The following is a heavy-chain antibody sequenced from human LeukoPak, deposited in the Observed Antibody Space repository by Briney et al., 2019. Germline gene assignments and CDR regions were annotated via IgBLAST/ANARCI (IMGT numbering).Heavy chain of an antibody. J-gene: IGHJ6*02. CDR2: IYHSGST. V-gene: IGHV4-30-2*01. D-gene: IGHD3-10*01. CDR3: ARAFTMIRGYYYYGMDV. Sequence: SQTLSLTCAVSGGSISSGGYSWSWIRQPPGKGLEWIGYIYHSGSTYYNPSLKSRVTISVDRSKNQFSLKLSSVTAADTAVYYCARAFTMIRGYYYYGMDVWGQGTTVTVSS. CDR1: GGSISSGGYS.